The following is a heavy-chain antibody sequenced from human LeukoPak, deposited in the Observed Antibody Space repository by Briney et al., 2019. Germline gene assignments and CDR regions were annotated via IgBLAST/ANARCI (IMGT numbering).Heavy chain of an antibody. V-gene: IGHV3-23*01. CDR1: GFTFSSYA. Sequence: GGSLRLSCAASGFTFSSYAMSWVRQAPGKGLEWVSAISGSGGSTYYADSVKGRFTISRDNSKNTLYLQMNSLRAEDTAVYYCAKARRGAVVPAAIDYWGQGTLVTVSS. D-gene: IGHD2-2*01. CDR2: ISGSGGST. CDR3: AKARRGAVVPAAIDY. J-gene: IGHJ4*02.